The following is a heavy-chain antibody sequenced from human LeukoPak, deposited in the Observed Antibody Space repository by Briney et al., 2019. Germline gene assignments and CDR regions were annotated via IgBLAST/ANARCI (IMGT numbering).Heavy chain of an antibody. D-gene: IGHD7-27*01. CDR1: GFTFSSYW. CDR3: ARDGPAPHWDLDY. V-gene: IGHV3-74*01. Sequence: GGSLRLSCAASGFTFSSYWMHWVRQAPGKKRVWVSQIKTDGSSTIYADSVKGRFTVSRDNAKNTLYLQIHSLRVEDTAIYYCARDGPAPHWDLDYWGQGTLVTVSS. J-gene: IGHJ4*02. CDR2: IKTDGSST.